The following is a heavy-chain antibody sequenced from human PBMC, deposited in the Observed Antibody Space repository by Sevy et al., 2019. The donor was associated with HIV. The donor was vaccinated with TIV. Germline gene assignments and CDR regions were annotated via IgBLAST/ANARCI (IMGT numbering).Heavy chain of an antibody. CDR3: ARDEDYYDSSGYYHYYFDX. CDR2: ISSSSSTI. D-gene: IGHD3-22*01. CDR1: GFTFSSYS. Sequence: GGSLRLSCAASGFTFSSYSMNWVRQAPGKGLEWVSYISSSSSTIYYADSVKGRFTISRDNAKNSLYLQMNSLRDEDTAVYYCARDEDYYDSSGYYHYYFDXWGQGTLVTVSS. J-gene: IGHJ4*02. V-gene: IGHV3-48*02.